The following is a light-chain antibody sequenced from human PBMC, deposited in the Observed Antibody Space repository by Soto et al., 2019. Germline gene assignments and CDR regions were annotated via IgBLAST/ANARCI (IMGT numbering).Light chain of an antibody. V-gene: IGLV2-23*01. Sequence: QSALTQPASVSGSPGQSITISCTGTSSDVGSYNLVSWYQQHPGKATKLMIYEGSKRPSGVSNRFSGSKSGNTASLTISGLQVEDEADYCCCSYAGSSTDVVFGGGTKLTVL. CDR1: SSDVGSYNL. J-gene: IGLJ2*01. CDR2: EGS. CDR3: CSYAGSSTDVV.